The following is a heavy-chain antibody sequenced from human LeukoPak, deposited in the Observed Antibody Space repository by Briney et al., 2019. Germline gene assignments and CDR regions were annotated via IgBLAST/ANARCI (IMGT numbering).Heavy chain of an antibody. CDR2: INPNSGGT. CDR3: ARARWQLVPYFDS. V-gene: IGHV1-2*02. CDR1: GYTFTDYY. Sequence: ASVKVSCKASGYTFTDYYMHWVRQAPGQGREWMGWINPNSGGTHFAQKFQGRVAITRDTSISTAYLELGSLRSDDTAVYFCARARWQLVPYFDSWGQGTLVTVSS. J-gene: IGHJ4*02. D-gene: IGHD6-6*01.